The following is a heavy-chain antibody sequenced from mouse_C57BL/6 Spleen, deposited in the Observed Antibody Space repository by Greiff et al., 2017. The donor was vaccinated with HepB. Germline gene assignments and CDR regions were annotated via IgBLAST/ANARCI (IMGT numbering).Heavy chain of an antibody. D-gene: IGHD1-1*01. Sequence: QVQLQQPGAELVKPGASVKLSCKASGYTFTSYWMQWVKQRPGQGLEWIGEIDPSDSNTNYNQKFKGKATLTVDTSSSTAYMQLSSLTSEDSAVYYCARKDGSPFAYWGQGTLVTVSA. CDR1: GYTFTSYW. CDR3: ARKDGSPFAY. V-gene: IGHV1-50*01. CDR2: IDPSDSNT. J-gene: IGHJ3*01.